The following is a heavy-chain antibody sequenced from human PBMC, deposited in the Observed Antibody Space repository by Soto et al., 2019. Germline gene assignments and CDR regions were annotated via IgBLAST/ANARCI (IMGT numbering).Heavy chain of an antibody. V-gene: IGHV4-38-2*02. CDR3: ATIAIFGGGNYYGVDV. CDR1: GYSISKGDS. CDR2: IFHRGST. Sequence: PSEPLSLSCTFSGYSISKGDSSAWNRQPPGKGPEWIGNIFHRGSTYYNPSLKSRATISVDTSRNQFSLRLSSVTTADTAMYYCATIAIFGGGNYYGVDVWGHGTTVTVSS. D-gene: IGHD3-3*01. J-gene: IGHJ6*02.